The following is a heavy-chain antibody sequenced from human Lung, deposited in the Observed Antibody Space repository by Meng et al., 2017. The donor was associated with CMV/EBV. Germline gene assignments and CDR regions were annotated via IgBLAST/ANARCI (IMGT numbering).Heavy chain of an antibody. CDR1: GFTFSSYG. CDR3: AKAALYSSSWAPVDY. V-gene: IGHV3-30*02. D-gene: IGHD6-13*01. Sequence: CAALGFTFSSYGMHWVRQAPGKGLEWVAFIRYDATNKYYADSVKGRFTISRDNSKNTLYLQMNSLRAEDTAVYYCAKAALYSSSWAPVDYWGQGTLVTVSS. J-gene: IGHJ4*02. CDR2: IRYDATNK.